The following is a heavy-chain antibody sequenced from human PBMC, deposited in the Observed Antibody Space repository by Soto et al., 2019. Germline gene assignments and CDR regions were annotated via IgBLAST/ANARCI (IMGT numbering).Heavy chain of an antibody. Sequence: PGGSLRLSCAASGFTFSTYAMSWVRQAPGKGLDWVSAMSGTGGRTAYADSVKGRFTISRDNSKNTLYLQMNGLRAEDTAIYYCAKGIDYSGSSASDHRGQGTLVTVSS. J-gene: IGHJ4*02. D-gene: IGHD5-12*01. CDR2: MSGTGGRT. V-gene: IGHV3-23*01. CDR3: AKGIDYSGSSASDH. CDR1: GFTFSTYA.